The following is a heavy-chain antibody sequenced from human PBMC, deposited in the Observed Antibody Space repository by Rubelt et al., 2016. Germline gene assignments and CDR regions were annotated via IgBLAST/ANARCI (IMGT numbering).Heavy chain of an antibody. J-gene: IGHJ5*02. CDR3: ARDKEWLATRGFQNWFDP. Sequence: QVQLVQSGAEVKKPGASVKVSCKASGYTFTSYGISWVRQAPGQGLEWMGWISAYNGNPNYAQKLQGRATMTTGTSTGTAYMERRSLGADDTAVYYCARDKEWLATRGFQNWFDPWGQGTLVTVSS. D-gene: IGHD6-19*01. CDR2: ISAYNGNP. CDR1: GYTFTSYG. V-gene: IGHV1-18*01.